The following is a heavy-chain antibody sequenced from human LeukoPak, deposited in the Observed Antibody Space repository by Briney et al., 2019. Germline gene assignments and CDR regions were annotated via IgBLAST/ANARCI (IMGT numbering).Heavy chain of an antibody. D-gene: IGHD5-12*01. J-gene: IGHJ6*03. CDR3: AGRSGYDYGDMDV. CDR1: GFTVSSNY. Sequence: PGGSLRLSCAASGFTVSSNYMSWVRQAPGKGLEWVSAISGSGGSTYYADSVKGRFTISRDNSKNTLYLQMNSLRAEDTAVYYCAGRSGYDYGDMDVWGKGTTVTVSS. V-gene: IGHV3-23*01. CDR2: ISGSGGST.